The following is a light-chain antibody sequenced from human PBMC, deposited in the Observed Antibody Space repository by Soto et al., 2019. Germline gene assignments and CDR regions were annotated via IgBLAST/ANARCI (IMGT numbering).Light chain of an antibody. CDR3: QQYNSYWT. J-gene: IGKJ1*01. CDR2: DAS. V-gene: IGKV1-5*01. CDR1: QSISSW. Sequence: DIQVTQSPFTLPASVGDRVTITCRASQSISSWLAWYQQKPGKAPKLLIYDASSLESGVPSRFSGSGSGTEFTLTISSLQPDDFATYYCQQYNSYWTFGQGTKV.